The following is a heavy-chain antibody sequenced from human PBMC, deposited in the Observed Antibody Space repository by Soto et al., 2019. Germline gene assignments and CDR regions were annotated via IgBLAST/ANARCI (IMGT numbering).Heavy chain of an antibody. Sequence: GGPLRLSCAASGLNFSDYYIHWIRRAPGKGLEWISYISGNGEIIQYAASARGRFTISRDNAENSVYLEMDSLRAEDTALYYCARDVDADFRTDFDYWGRGTLVIVSS. V-gene: IGHV3-11*01. CDR1: GLNFSDYY. D-gene: IGHD4-17*01. CDR3: ARDVDADFRTDFDY. CDR2: ISGNGEII. J-gene: IGHJ4*02.